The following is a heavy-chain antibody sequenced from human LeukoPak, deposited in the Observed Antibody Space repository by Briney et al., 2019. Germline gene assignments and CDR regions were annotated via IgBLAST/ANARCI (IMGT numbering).Heavy chain of an antibody. CDR3: ARVSLVHGGNSDV. J-gene: IGHJ3*01. D-gene: IGHD4-23*01. CDR1: GFTFSSYS. CDR2: ISSSSTI. Sequence: GGSLRLSCAASGFTFSSYSMNWVRQAPGKGLEWISYISSSSTIYYADSVKGRFTISRDNAKNSLYLQMNSLRDEDTAVYYCARVSLVHGGNSDVWGQGTMVTVSS. V-gene: IGHV3-48*02.